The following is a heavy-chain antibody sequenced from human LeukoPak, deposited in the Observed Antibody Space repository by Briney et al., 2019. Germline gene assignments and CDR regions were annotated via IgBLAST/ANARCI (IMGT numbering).Heavy chain of an antibody. CDR2: ISGASSYV. CDR1: GFTFSDYS. V-gene: IGHV3-21*01. J-gene: IGHJ3*02. D-gene: IGHD2-21*02. CDR3: ARADYCGGDCPITDAFDI. Sequence: PGGSLRLSCTASGFTFSDYSLTWVRQVPGKGLEWVSSISGASSYVYYADSLKGRFTISRNNAMNSPYLQMNSLRAEDTAVYYCARADYCGGDCPITDAFDIWGQGTMVTVSS.